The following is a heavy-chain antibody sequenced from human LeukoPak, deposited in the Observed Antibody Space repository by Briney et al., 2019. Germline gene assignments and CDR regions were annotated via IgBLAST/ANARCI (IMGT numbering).Heavy chain of an antibody. D-gene: IGHD5-24*01. CDR1: GFTFSSYG. CDR3: ARDVREMAHQLYYMDV. J-gene: IGHJ6*03. Sequence: GGSLRLSCAASGFTFSSYGMNWVRQAPGKGLEWVSSTSSSSIYIYYADSVKGRFTISRDNAKNSLYLQMNSLRAEDTAVYYCARDVREMAHQLYYMDVWGKGTTVTVSS. CDR2: TSSSSIYI. V-gene: IGHV3-21*01.